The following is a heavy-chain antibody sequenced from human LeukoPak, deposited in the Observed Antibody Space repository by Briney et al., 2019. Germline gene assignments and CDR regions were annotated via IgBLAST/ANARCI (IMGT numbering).Heavy chain of an antibody. D-gene: IGHD1-26*01. J-gene: IGHJ4*02. CDR3: AREVGNEWEPYYFDY. CDR1: GFTFSNYA. V-gene: IGHV4-39*07. Sequence: PGGSLRLSCGASGFTFSNYAMSWIRQPPGKGLEWIGNIYYSGSTYYNPSLKSRVTISVDTSKNQFSLKLSSLTAADTAVYYCAREVGNEWEPYYFDYWGQGTLVTVSS. CDR2: IYYSGST.